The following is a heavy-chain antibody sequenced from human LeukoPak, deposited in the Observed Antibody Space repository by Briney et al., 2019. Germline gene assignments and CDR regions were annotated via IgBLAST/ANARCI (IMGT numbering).Heavy chain of an antibody. D-gene: IGHD2-15*01. J-gene: IGHJ6*03. V-gene: IGHV3-21*03. Sequence: GGPLTLSCGASGFSLNYYSMHCVRQPPGRGGECVASIYSRSNDIQYAHSVKGRFTISRDNAKNSLYLQINSLRAEYTAVYYGARETGSVVVEDATREEYYYMDVWGKGTTVTVSS. CDR3: ARETGSVVVEDATREEYYYMDV. CDR2: IYSRSNDI. CDR1: GFSLNYYS.